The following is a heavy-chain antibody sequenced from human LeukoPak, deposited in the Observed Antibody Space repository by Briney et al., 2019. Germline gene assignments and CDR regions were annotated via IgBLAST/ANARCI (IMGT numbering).Heavy chain of an antibody. V-gene: IGHV4-39*07. CDR3: ARANYGSGSYYTTSYFDY. Sequence: SETLSLTCAASGGSIRSSDYYWGWIRQPPGKGLEWIASINYSGTTYYNPSLKSRVTISEDRSKNQFSLKLSSVTAADTAVYYCARANYGSGSYYTTSYFDYWGQGTLVTVPS. CDR2: INYSGTT. CDR1: GGSIRSSDYY. J-gene: IGHJ4*02. D-gene: IGHD3-10*01.